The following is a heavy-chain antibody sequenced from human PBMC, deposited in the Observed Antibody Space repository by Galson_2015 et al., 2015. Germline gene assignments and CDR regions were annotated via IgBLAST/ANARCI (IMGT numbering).Heavy chain of an antibody. CDR1: GFTFSSYA. J-gene: IGHJ6*02. D-gene: IGHD2-2*01. V-gene: IGHV3-23*01. CDR2: ISGSGGST. CDR3: AKADGVVVPAAMQYYGMDV. Sequence: SLRLSCAASGFTFSSYAMSWVRQAPGKGLEWVSAISGSGGSTYYADSVKGRFTISRDNSKNTLYLQMNSLRAEDTAVYYCAKADGVVVPAAMQYYGMDVWGQGTTVTVSS.